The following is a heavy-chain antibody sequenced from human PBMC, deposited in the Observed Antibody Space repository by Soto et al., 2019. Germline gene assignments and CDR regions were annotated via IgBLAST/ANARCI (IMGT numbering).Heavy chain of an antibody. Sequence: SETLSLTCTVSGGSISSYYWSWIRQPPGKGLEWIGYIYYSGSTNYNPSLKSRVTISVDTSKNQFSLKLSSVTAADTAVYYCARVNSGAQQPRLYLQFSSPKYYVDYWGQGTRVTVS. J-gene: IGHJ4*02. D-gene: IGHD1-26*01. CDR2: IYYSGST. CDR3: ARVNSGAQQPRLYLQFSSPKYYVDY. V-gene: IGHV4-59*01. CDR1: GGSISSYY.